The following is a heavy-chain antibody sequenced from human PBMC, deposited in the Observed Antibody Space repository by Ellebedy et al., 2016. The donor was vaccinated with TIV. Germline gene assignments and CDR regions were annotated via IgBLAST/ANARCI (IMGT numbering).Heavy chain of an antibody. J-gene: IGHJ3*02. V-gene: IGHV3-74*01. Sequence: GESLKISCAASGFTFSSYWIHWVRQAPGKGLVWVSRINGDGSSTNYADSVKGRFTMSRDNAKNTLYLQMNSLRGEDTAVYYCARERPAERHTDSFDMWGQGTMVTVSS. D-gene: IGHD2-21*01. CDR3: ARERPAERHTDSFDM. CDR1: GFTFSSYW. CDR2: INGDGSST.